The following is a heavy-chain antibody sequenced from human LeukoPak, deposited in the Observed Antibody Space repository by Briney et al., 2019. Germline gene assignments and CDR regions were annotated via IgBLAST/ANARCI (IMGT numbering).Heavy chain of an antibody. J-gene: IGHJ4*02. V-gene: IGHV5-51*01. CDR3: ARHSCYDP. CDR1: GFTFTTYS. D-gene: IGHD3-22*01. Sequence: GESLKISCKGSGFTFTTYSFAWVRQLPGKGLEWMGVIYAGDSSTRYSPSFQGQVTISVDKSISTAYSQWSSLKASDSAIYYCARHSCYDPWGQGTLVTVSS. CDR2: IYAGDSST.